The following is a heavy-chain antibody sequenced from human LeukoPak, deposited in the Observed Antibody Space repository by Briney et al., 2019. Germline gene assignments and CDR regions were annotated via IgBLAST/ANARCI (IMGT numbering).Heavy chain of an antibody. D-gene: IGHD6-6*01. CDR2: MNPNSGNT. CDR1: GYTFTSYD. Sequence: ASVKVSCKASGYTFTSYDINWVRQATGQGLEWMGWMNPNSGNTGYAQKFQGRVTLTRNTSISTVYMELSSLRSGETAVYYCARGSSAGFDPWGQGTMVTVSS. CDR3: ARGSSAGFDP. V-gene: IGHV1-8*01. J-gene: IGHJ5*02.